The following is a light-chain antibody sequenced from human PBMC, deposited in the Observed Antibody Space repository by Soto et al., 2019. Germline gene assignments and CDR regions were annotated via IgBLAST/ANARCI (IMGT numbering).Light chain of an antibody. Sequence: ERVLTRSPSSLSVSPGERATLSCRASQSINSNLAWYQQKPGQAPRLLIFDASNRADGTPARFSGGGSGTDFTLTITSLQSEDVAVYYCQQYNSWPLTFGGGTKVDIK. CDR3: QQYNSWPLT. CDR1: QSINSN. J-gene: IGKJ4*01. CDR2: DAS. V-gene: IGKV3-15*01.